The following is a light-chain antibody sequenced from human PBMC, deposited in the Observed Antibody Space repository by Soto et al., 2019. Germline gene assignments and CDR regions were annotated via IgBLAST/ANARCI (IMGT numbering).Light chain of an antibody. CDR1: QSVSSSY. J-gene: IGKJ5*01. Sequence: EIVLTQSPGTLSLSPGERATLSCRASQSVSSSYLAWYQQTPGQAPRLLIYGASRRATGIPDRFSGSGSGTYFTLTISRLEPEDFAVYYCQQYGSSSTFGQGTRLEIK. V-gene: IGKV3-20*01. CDR2: GAS. CDR3: QQYGSSST.